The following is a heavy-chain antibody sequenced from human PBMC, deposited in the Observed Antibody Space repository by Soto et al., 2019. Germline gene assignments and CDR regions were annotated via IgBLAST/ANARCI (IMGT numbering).Heavy chain of an antibody. CDR2: INPNSGGT. CDR3: ARALRRDCSSTSCAFDI. V-gene: IGHV1-2*04. J-gene: IGHJ3*02. Sequence: ASVKVSCKASGYTFTGYYMHWVRQAPGQGLEWMGWINPNSGGTNYAQKFQGWVTMTRDTSISTAYMELSRPRSDDTAVYYCARALRRDCSSTSCAFDIWGQGTMVTVSS. D-gene: IGHD2-2*01. CDR1: GYTFTGYY.